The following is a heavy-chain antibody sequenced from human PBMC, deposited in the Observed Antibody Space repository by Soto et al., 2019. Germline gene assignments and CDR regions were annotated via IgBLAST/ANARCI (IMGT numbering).Heavy chain of an antibody. CDR2: TYHSGST. J-gene: IGHJ4*02. CDR3: ARGAPVLFDY. Sequence: QLQLQESGSGLVKPSQTLSLTCAVSGGSISSGGYSWSWIRQPPGKGLEWIGYTYHSGSTYYNPSLKSRVTISVDRSKNQFSLKLSSVTAEDMAVYYCARGAPVLFDYWGQGTLVTVSS. V-gene: IGHV4-30-2*01. CDR1: GGSISSGGYS.